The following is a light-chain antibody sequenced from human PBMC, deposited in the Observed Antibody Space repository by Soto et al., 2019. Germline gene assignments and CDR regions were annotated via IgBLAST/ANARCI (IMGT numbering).Light chain of an antibody. V-gene: IGKV3-20*01. CDR3: QQYGRSPWT. CDR1: ESVASSY. CDR2: GAS. Sequence: EIVLTQSPGTLSLSPGEGATLSCRASESVASSYLAWYQQIPGQAPRLLIYGASSRATGIPGRFSGSGSGTDFTLTITRMQPEDFAVYYCQQYGRSPWTSGQGTKVDIK. J-gene: IGKJ1*01.